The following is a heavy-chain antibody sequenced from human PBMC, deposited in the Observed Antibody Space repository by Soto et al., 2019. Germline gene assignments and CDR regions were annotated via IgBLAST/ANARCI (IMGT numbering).Heavy chain of an antibody. J-gene: IGHJ5*02. CDR3: IVFVPAANNWFDP. Sequence: QVQLVQSGAEVKKPGASVKVSCKASGYTFTSYDINWVRQATGQGLEWMGWMNPNSGNTGYAQKIQGRVTMTRNTSISTAYMEMSSLRSEDTAVYYFIVFVPAANNWFDPWGQGTLVTVSS. CDR2: MNPNSGNT. V-gene: IGHV1-8*01. CDR1: GYTFTSYD. D-gene: IGHD2-2*01.